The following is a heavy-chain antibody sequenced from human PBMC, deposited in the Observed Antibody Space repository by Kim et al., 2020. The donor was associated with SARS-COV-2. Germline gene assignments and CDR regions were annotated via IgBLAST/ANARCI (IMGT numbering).Heavy chain of an antibody. J-gene: IGHJ4*02. Sequence: DSVKGRFTISRDNSKNTLYLQMNSLRAEDTAVYYCARDGATMVRGANFDYWGQGTLVTVSS. D-gene: IGHD3-10*01. V-gene: IGHV3-30*01. CDR3: ARDGATMVRGANFDY.